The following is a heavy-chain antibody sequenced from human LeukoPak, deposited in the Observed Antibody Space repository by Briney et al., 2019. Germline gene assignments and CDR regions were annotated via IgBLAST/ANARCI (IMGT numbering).Heavy chain of an antibody. CDR1: GFTFSDYA. V-gene: IGHV3-23*01. Sequence: PGGSLRLSCAASGFTFSDYAMTWVRQAPGKGLEWVSGISGFGGSTYYADSMKGRFTISRDNSKNTLILQMHSLRADDTAVYYCARPKYSNSYYWFDPWGQGTLVTVSS. J-gene: IGHJ5*02. CDR3: ARPKYSNSYYWFDP. CDR2: ISGFGGST. D-gene: IGHD2-2*01.